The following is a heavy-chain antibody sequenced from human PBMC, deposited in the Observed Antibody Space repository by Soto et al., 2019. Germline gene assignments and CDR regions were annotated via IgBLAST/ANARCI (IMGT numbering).Heavy chain of an antibody. CDR2: ISSSSSYI. Sequence: EVQLAESGGGLVKAGGSLRLSCAPSGFTFSSYSMNWVRQAPGKGLEWVSSISSSSSYIYYADSVKGRFTISRDNAKNSLYLQMNSLRAEDTAVYYCARVGGQLVPGFDYWGQGTLVTVSS. V-gene: IGHV3-21*01. CDR3: ARVGGQLVPGFDY. D-gene: IGHD6-6*01. CDR1: GFTFSSYS. J-gene: IGHJ4*02.